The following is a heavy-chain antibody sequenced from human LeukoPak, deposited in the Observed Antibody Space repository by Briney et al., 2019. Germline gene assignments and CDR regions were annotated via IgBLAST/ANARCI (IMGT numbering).Heavy chain of an antibody. Sequence: GSLRLSCVVSGFSFSDSYMTWIRQTPGKGLESLAYISGSGHDIYYTDSVKGRFTISRDNAKDSLYLQMNGLRPEDTALYYCSTDSRLLIYWGHGTLVTVSS. D-gene: IGHD2-8*01. CDR3: STDSRLLIY. CDR1: GFSFSDSY. J-gene: IGHJ4*01. V-gene: IGHV3-11*01. CDR2: ISGSGHDI.